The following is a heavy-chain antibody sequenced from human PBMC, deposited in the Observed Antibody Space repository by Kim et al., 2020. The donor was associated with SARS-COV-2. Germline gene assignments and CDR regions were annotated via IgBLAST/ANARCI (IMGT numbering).Heavy chain of an antibody. D-gene: IGHD2-15*01. CDR2: INHSGST. Sequence: SETLSRTCAVYGGSFSGYYWSWIRQPPGKGLEWIGEINHSGSTNYNPSLKSRVTISVDTSKNQFSLKLSSVTAADTAVYYCARVGGYCSGGSCYSYYYYYMDVWGKGTTVTVSS. J-gene: IGHJ6*03. CDR3: ARVGGYCSGGSCYSYYYYYMDV. CDR1: GGSFSGYY. V-gene: IGHV4-34*01.